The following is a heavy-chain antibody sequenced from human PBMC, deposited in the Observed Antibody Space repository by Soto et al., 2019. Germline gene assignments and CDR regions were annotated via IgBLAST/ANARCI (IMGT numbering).Heavy chain of an antibody. V-gene: IGHV1-24*01. CDR2: FDPEDGET. CDR3: ATDLSRYSSSWFDY. D-gene: IGHD6-13*01. CDR1: GYTLTELS. Sequence: ASVKVSCKVSGYTLTELSMHWVRQAPGKGLEGMGGFDPEDGETIYAQKFQGRVTMTEDTSTDTAYMELSSLRSEDTAVYYCATDLSRYSSSWFDYWGQGTLVTVSS. J-gene: IGHJ4*02.